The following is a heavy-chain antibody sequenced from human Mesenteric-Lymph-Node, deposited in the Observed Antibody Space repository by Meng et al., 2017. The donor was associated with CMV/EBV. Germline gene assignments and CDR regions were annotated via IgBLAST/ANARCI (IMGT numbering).Heavy chain of an antibody. D-gene: IGHD3-22*01. V-gene: IGHV4-59*12. Sequence: SETLSLTCTVSGGSISSYYWSWIRQPPGKGLEWIGTIYYSGSTYYNPSLKSRVTISVETSKNQFSLKLSSVTAADTAVYYCARAYDSSGYYYPTPLDYWGQGTLVTVSS. CDR2: IYYSGST. CDR1: GGSISSYY. CDR3: ARAYDSSGYYYPTPLDY. J-gene: IGHJ4*02.